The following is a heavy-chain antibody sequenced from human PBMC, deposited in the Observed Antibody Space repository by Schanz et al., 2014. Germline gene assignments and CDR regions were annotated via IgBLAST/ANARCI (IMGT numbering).Heavy chain of an antibody. D-gene: IGHD6-19*01. CDR2: ISSGGRNI. J-gene: IGHJ4*02. Sequence: EVQLLESGGGLVQPGGSLRLSCAASGFTFSNHALSWVRQAPGKGLEWVSSISSGGRNISYADSLKGRFTISRDNARNALYLQVNNLSAEDTAVYYCVRDKKGFVAVAGRAPFDYWGQGTLVTVSS. V-gene: IGHV3-23*01. CDR1: GFTFSNHA. CDR3: VRDKKGFVAVAGRAPFDY.